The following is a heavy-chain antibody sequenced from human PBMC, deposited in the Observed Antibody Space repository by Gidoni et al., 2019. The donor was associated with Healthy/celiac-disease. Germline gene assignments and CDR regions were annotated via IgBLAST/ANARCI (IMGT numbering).Heavy chain of an antibody. V-gene: IGHV1-2*02. CDR2: INPNSGGT. J-gene: IGHJ4*02. Sequence: QVQLVQSGAEVKKPGASVKVSCKASGYTFTGHYMHWVRQAPGQGLEWMGWINPNSGGTNYAQKFQGRVTMTRDTSISTAYMELSRLRSDDTAVYYCARGEGTYYYDSSGWGRFDYWGQGTLVTVSS. CDR3: ARGEGTYYYDSSGWGRFDY. D-gene: IGHD3-22*01. CDR1: GYTFTGHY.